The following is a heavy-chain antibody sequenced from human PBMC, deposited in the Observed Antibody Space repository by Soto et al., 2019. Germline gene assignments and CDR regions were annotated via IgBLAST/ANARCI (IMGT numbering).Heavy chain of an antibody. J-gene: IGHJ4*02. CDR1: GFTFNDYT. CDR3: TAGKLYPSLDFDY. D-gene: IGHD2-8*01. Sequence: SLRLSCTASGFTFNDYTLSWARQAPGKGLEWVGFIRSKAYGGTTEYAASVKGRFTISRDDSKSIAYLQMNSLKTEDTAVYYCTAGKLYPSLDFDYWGQGTLVTVSS. V-gene: IGHV3-49*04. CDR2: IRSKAYGGTT.